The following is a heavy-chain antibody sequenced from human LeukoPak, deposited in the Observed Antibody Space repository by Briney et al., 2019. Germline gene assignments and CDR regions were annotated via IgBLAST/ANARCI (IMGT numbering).Heavy chain of an antibody. CDR1: GYTFTSYY. J-gene: IGHJ6*02. CDR3: ARGGPILNPMDV. CDR2: INPSGGST. Sequence: APVKVSCKASGYTFTSYYMHWVRQAPGQGLEWMGIINPSGGSTSYAQKFQGRVTMTRDTTTSTVYMELSSLRSEDTAVYYCARGGPILNPMDVWGQGTTVTVSS. V-gene: IGHV1-46*01.